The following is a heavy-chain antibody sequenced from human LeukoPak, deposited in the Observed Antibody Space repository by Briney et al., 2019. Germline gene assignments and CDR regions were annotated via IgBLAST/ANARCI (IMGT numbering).Heavy chain of an antibody. CDR2: INPNSGGT. Sequence: ASVKVSCKASGYTFTGYYMHWVRQAPGQGLEWMGWINPNSGGTNYAQKFQGRVTMTRDTSISTAYMELSRLRSDDTAVYYCLRTAGGYSSGRYEGGPYWGQGTLVTVSS. CDR1: GYTFTGYY. D-gene: IGHD6-19*01. J-gene: IGHJ4*02. CDR3: LRTAGGYSSGRYEGGPY. V-gene: IGHV1-2*02.